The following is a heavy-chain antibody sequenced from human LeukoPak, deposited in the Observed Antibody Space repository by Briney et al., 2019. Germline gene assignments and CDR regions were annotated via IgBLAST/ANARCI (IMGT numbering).Heavy chain of an antibody. Sequence: ASVKVSCKASGYTFTSYGISWVRQAPGQGLEWMGWISAYNGNTNYAQKLQGRVTMTTDTSTSTAYMELRSLRSDDTAVYYCARDRRSYYDFWSGHYYGMDAWGQGTTVTVSS. J-gene: IGHJ6*02. D-gene: IGHD3-3*01. V-gene: IGHV1-18*01. CDR2: ISAYNGNT. CDR1: GYTFTSYG. CDR3: ARDRRSYYDFWSGHYYGMDA.